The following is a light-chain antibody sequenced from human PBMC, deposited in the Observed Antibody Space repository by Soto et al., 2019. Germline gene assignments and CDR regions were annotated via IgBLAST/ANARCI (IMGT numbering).Light chain of an antibody. J-gene: IGLJ2*01. V-gene: IGLV1-44*01. Sequence: QSVLTQPPSASGTPGQRVTIACSGSSSNIGSNTVNWYQQLPGPAPQLLIYNNNQRPSGVPYRFSGSRSGTSASLAISGLQSVDEADYYCAAWDDSLNGPVFGGGTKLTV. CDR3: AAWDDSLNGPV. CDR2: NNN. CDR1: SSNIGSNT.